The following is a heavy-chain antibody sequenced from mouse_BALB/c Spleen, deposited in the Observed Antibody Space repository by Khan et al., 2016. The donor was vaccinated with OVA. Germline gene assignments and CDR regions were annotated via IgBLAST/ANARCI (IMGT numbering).Heavy chain of an antibody. V-gene: IGHV5-4*02. Sequence: EVELVESGGGLVKPGGSLKLSCAASGFTFSDYYMYWVRQTPEKRLEWVATISDGGSYTYYPDSVKGRFTITRDDAKKNLYMQKSSLKAEDTAMFYCVRDFYGNPFAYWGQGTLFTVSA. CDR2: ISDGGSYT. D-gene: IGHD2-1*01. J-gene: IGHJ3*01. CDR1: GFTFSDYY. CDR3: VRDFYGNPFAY.